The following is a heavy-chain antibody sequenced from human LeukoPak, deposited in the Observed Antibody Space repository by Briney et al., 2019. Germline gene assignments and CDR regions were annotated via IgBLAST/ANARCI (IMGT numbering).Heavy chain of an antibody. V-gene: IGHV3-9*01. D-gene: IGHD4-23*01. CDR1: GFTFDDYA. J-gene: IGHJ4*02. CDR3: AKDIGRGGVNDYGGSYYFDY. CDR2: ISWNSGSI. Sequence: RSLRLSCAASGFTFDDYAMHWVRQAPGKGLEWVSGISWNSGSIGYADSVKGRFTISRDNAKNSLYLQMNSLRAEDTALYYCAKDIGRGGVNDYGGSYYFDYWGQGTLVTVSS.